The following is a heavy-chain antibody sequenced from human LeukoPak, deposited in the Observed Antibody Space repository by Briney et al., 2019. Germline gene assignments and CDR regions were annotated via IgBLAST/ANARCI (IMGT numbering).Heavy chain of an antibody. J-gene: IGHJ4*02. D-gene: IGHD5-18*01. CDR3: ARLPIYSYGFDY. V-gene: IGHV1-69*05. Sequence: ASVKVSCKASGYTFTSYGISWVRQAPGQGLEWMGRIIPIFGTANYAQKFQGRVTITTDESTSTAYMELSSLRSEDTAVYYCARLPIYSYGFDYWGQGTLVTVSS. CDR1: GYTFTSYG. CDR2: IIPIFGTA.